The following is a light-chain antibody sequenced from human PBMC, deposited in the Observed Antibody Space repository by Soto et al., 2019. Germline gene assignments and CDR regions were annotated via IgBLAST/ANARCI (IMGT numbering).Light chain of an antibody. CDR3: QQSYSSPFT. CDR1: QSFSSY. CDR2: AAS. J-gene: IGKJ3*01. Sequence: DIQMTQSPSSLSASVGDRVTITCRASQSFSSYLNWYQQKPGKAPNLLIYAASSLQSGVPSKFSGSGSGTDFTLTISSLQPEDFATYYCQQSYSSPFTFGPGTKVDIK. V-gene: IGKV1-39*01.